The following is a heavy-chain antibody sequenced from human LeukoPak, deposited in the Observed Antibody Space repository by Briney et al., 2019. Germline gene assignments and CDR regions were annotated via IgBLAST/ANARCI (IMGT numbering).Heavy chain of an antibody. D-gene: IGHD2-2*01. Sequence: GGSLRLSCAASGNYWMHWVRQAPGKGLVWVSHINSDGSWTSYADSVKGRFTISKDNAKNTVYLQMNNLRAEDTAVYYCVSFYETYWGQGTLVTVSS. J-gene: IGHJ4*02. CDR2: INSDGSWT. CDR3: VSFYETY. CDR1: GNYW. V-gene: IGHV3-74*01.